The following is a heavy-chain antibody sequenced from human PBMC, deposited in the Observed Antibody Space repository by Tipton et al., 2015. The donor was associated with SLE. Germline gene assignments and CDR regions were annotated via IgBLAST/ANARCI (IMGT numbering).Heavy chain of an antibody. CDR2: IYTNENT. Sequence: LRLSCTVSGGSLSSYHWSWFRQPAGGGLEWIGRIYTNENTNYNPSLKSRVTMSVDTSKNHFSLKLISVTAADTAVYYCAREFLNPVTTVHYYFDLWGRGTLVTVSS. D-gene: IGHD4-11*01. CDR3: AREFLNPVTTVHYYFDL. V-gene: IGHV4-4*07. CDR1: GGSLSSYH. J-gene: IGHJ2*01.